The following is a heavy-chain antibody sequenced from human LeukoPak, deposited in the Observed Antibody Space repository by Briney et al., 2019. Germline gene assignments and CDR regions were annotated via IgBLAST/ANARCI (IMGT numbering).Heavy chain of an antibody. J-gene: IGHJ6*03. CDR2: IYTSGST. CDR3: ARVRGGNYGSGSSVGDCYYYYMDV. V-gene: IGHV4-4*07. Sequence: SSETLSLTCTVSGGSISSYYWSWIRRPAGKGLEWIGRIYTSGSTNYNPSLKSRVTMSVDTSKNQFSLKLSSVTAADTAAYYCARVRGGNYGSGSSVGDCYYYYMDVWGKGTTVTVSS. D-gene: IGHD3-10*01. CDR1: GGSISSYY.